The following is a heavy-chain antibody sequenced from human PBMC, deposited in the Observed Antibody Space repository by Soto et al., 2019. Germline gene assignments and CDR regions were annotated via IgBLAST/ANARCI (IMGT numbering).Heavy chain of an antibody. CDR2: INHSGST. CDR1: GGSFSGYY. CDR3: ARGPGGNAAAGRAYYFDY. V-gene: IGHV4-34*01. Sequence: QVQLQQWGAGLLKPSETLSLTCAVYGGSFSGYYWSWIRQPPGKGLEWMGEINHSGSTNYNPSLKSGVTISVDTSKNQFSLRLSYVTAADTAVYYCARGPGGNAAAGRAYYFDYWGQGTLVTVSS. J-gene: IGHJ4*02. D-gene: IGHD6-13*01.